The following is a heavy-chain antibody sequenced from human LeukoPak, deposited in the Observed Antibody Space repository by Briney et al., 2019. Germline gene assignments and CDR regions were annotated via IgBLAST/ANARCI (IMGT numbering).Heavy chain of an antibody. V-gene: IGHV4-34*01. CDR3: ARLYSSSLLDY. CDR1: GGSFSGYY. Sequence: SETLSLTCAVYGGSFSGYYWSWLRQPPGKGLEWIGEINHSGSTNYNPSLKSRVTISVDTSKNQFSLKLSSVTAADTAVYYCARLYSSSLLDYWGQGTLVTVSS. D-gene: IGHD6-6*01. J-gene: IGHJ4*02. CDR2: INHSGST.